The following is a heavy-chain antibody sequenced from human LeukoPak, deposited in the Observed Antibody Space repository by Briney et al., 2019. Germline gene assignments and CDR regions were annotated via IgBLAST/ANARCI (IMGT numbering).Heavy chain of an antibody. CDR2: MNPNSGKT. J-gene: IGHJ4*02. CDR1: GCTFTSYD. D-gene: IGHD3-10*01. Sequence: ASVKVSCKASGCTFTSYDINWVRQATGQGLEWMGWMNPNSGKTGYAQKFQGRVTMTRHTSLSTAYMELSSLRSEDTAVYYCARGYYGSGSYSFDYWGQGTLVTVSS. V-gene: IGHV1-8*01. CDR3: ARGYYGSGSYSFDY.